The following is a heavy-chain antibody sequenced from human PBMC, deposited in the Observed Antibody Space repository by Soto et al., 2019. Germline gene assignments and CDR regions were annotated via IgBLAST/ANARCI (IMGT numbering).Heavy chain of an antibody. CDR3: AKDSPPGLGFPFDY. V-gene: IGHV3-23*01. J-gene: IGHJ4*01. Sequence: EVQLLESGGGLVQPGGSLRLSCAASGFTFSSYAMSWVRQAPGKGLEWVSAISGSGGSTYYADSVNGRFTISRDNSKNTLDLPMNSLRAEDTAVYYCAKDSPPGLGFPFDYWGHGTLVTGSS. D-gene: IGHD3-16*01. CDR2: ISGSGGST. CDR1: GFTFSSYA.